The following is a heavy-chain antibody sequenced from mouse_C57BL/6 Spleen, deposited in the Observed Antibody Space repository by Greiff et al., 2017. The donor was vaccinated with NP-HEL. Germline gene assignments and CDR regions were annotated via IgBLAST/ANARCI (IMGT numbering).Heavy chain of an antibody. Sequence: KFKGKATLTVDKSSSTAYMQLSSLTSEDSAVYFCAREYYGSLDYWGQGTTLTVSS. D-gene: IGHD1-1*01. V-gene: IGHV1-12*01. J-gene: IGHJ2*01. CDR3: AREYYGSLDY.